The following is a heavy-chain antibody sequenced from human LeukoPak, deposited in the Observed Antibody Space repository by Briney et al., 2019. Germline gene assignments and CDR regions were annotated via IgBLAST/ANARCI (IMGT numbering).Heavy chain of an antibody. V-gene: IGHV3-48*04. CDR1: GFTFSGHN. CDR2: VSISSGTI. J-gene: IGHJ4*02. Sequence: GGSLRLSCAASGFTFSGHNMNWVRQAPGKGLEWIAFVSISSGTIYYADSVNGRFRISRDNAKSSPDLEMNSLRAEDTAVYYCARAMSTFGGVRNYFDSWGQGTLVTVSS. CDR3: ARAMSTFGGVRNYFDS. D-gene: IGHD3-16*01.